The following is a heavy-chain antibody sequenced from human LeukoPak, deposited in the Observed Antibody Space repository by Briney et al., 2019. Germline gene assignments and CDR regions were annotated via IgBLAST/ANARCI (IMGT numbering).Heavy chain of an antibody. CDR2: ISGGGVST. J-gene: IGHJ4*02. D-gene: IGHD7-27*01. CDR3: AKDLGPYYFDY. Sequence: GGSLRLSCAASGFTFSKYAMSWVRQAPGKGLEWVSAISGGGVSTYYADSVKGRFTISRDSSKNTLYLQMNSLRAEDTAVYYCAKDLGPYYFDYWGQGTLVTVSS. V-gene: IGHV3-23*01. CDR1: GFTFSKYA.